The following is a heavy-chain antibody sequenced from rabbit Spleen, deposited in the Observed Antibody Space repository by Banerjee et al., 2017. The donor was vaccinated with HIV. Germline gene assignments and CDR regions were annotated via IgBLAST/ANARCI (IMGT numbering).Heavy chain of an antibody. D-gene: IGHD6-1*01. CDR2: IDGGSSGFT. V-gene: IGHV1S40*01. J-gene: IGHJ6*01. CDR3: ARDTASSFSSYGMDL. CDR1: GIDFSTYYY. Sequence: QSLEESGGDLVKPGASLTLTCKASGIDFSTYYYMCWVRQAPGKGLEWISCIDGGSSGFTYSATWAKGRFTCSKTSSTTVTLQMTSLTVADTATYFCARDTASSFSSYGMDLWGQGTLVTVS.